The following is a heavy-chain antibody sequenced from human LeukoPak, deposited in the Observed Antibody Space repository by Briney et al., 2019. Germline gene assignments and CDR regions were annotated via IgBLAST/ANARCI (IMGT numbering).Heavy chain of an antibody. CDR3: ARGLRFLEWLSATDRNWFDP. CDR2: IYYSGTT. D-gene: IGHD3-3*01. J-gene: IGHJ5*02. Sequence: SETLSLTCTVSGGSISSYYWSWIRQPPGKGLEWIGYIYYSGTTNYNPSLKSRVTISVDTSKNQFSLKLSSVTAADTAVYYCARGLRFLEWLSATDRNWFDPWGQGTLVTVSS. CDR1: GGSISSYY. V-gene: IGHV4-59*08.